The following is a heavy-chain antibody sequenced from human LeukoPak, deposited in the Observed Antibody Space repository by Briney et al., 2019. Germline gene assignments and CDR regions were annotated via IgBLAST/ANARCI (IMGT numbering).Heavy chain of an antibody. V-gene: IGHV4-61*02. CDR1: GGPISSGRYY. Sequence: PSETLSLTCTVSGGPISSGRYYWSWIRQPAGKGLEWIERIYTSGSTNYNPSLKSRVTISVDTSKNQFSLKLSSVTAADTAVYYCARAFHCSSTNCYTRGLDYWGQGTLVTVSS. J-gene: IGHJ4*02. D-gene: IGHD2-2*02. CDR2: IYTSGST. CDR3: ARAFHCSSTNCYTRGLDY.